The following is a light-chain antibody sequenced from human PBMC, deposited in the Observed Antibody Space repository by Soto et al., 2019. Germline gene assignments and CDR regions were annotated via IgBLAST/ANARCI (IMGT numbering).Light chain of an antibody. CDR2: DVT. Sequence: QSALTQPASVSGSPGQSIIISCTGSNSDVGGYNYVSWYQQHPGKVPKLIIYDVTHRPSGVSDRLSGSKSGNTASLTISGLQADDEADYYCSSYTSSDTIVFGGGTKLTVL. J-gene: IGLJ3*02. CDR3: SSYTSSDTIV. V-gene: IGLV2-14*03. CDR1: NSDVGGYNY.